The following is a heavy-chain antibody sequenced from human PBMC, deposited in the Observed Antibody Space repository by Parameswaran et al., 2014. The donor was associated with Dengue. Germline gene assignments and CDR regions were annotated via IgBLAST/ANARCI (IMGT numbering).Heavy chain of an antibody. J-gene: IGHJ6*02. CDR3: ARRRRITIFGVGGASPMDV. D-gene: IGHD3-3*01. CDR2: IYSGGST. Sequence: WIRQPPGRGLEWVSVIYSGGSTYYADSVKGRFTISRDNSKNTLYLQMNSLRAEDTAVYYCARRRRITIFGVGGASPMDVWGQGTTVTVSS. V-gene: IGHV3-53*01.